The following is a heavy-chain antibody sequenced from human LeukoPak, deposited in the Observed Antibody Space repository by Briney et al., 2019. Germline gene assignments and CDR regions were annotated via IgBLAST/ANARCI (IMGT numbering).Heavy chain of an antibody. CDR1: GFTFSNYW. D-gene: IGHD3-22*01. CDR2: MKPDGSEE. J-gene: IGHJ4*02. CDR3: AREGGGGGYYSDSYGHPHFDC. Sequence: GGSLRLSCAASGFTFSNYWMTWVRQAPGKGLEGVTNMKPDGSEEYYVDSVRGRFTVYRDSAKNSLYLQMDSLRAEDTAVYYCAREGGGGGYYSDSYGHPHFDCWGPGTLVTVSS. V-gene: IGHV3-7*01.